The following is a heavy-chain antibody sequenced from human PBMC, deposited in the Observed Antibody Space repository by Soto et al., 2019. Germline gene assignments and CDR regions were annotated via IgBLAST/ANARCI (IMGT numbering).Heavy chain of an antibody. V-gene: IGHV3-30-3*01. CDR2: ISYDGSNK. CDR1: GFTFSSYA. D-gene: IGHD3-9*01. J-gene: IGHJ4*02. Sequence: QVQLVESGGGVVQPGRSLRLSCAASGFTFSSYAMHWVRQAPGKGLEWVAVISYDGSNKYYADSVKGRFTISRDNSKNTLYLQMNSLRAEDTAVYYCARDRVSYDILTLPDYWGQGTLVTVSS. CDR3: ARDRVSYDILTLPDY.